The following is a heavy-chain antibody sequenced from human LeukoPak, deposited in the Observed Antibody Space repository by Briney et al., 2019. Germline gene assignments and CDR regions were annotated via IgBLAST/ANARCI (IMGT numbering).Heavy chain of an antibody. CDR3: ARASAGSGSYYNSDAFDI. Sequence: ASVKVSCKASGYTFTGYYMHWVRQAPGQGLEWMGWINPNSGGTNYAQKFQGWVTMTRDTSISTAYMELSRLRSDDTAVYYCARASAGSGSYYNSDAFDIWGQGTMVTVSS. J-gene: IGHJ3*02. CDR1: GYTFTGYY. D-gene: IGHD3-10*01. V-gene: IGHV1-2*04. CDR2: INPNSGGT.